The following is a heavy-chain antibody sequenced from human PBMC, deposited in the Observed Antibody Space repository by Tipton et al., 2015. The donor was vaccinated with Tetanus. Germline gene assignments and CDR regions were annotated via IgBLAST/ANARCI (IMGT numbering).Heavy chain of an antibody. D-gene: IGHD3-10*01. V-gene: IGHV4-4*07. CDR1: GDSPQDYY. CDR3: ARSKLLWFGESLSGFDS. J-gene: IGHJ4*02. Sequence: GLVKPSETLSLSCTVSGDSPQDYYWTWIRQSAGKGLEWIGRIYPGASTIYNPSLKSRVAMSMDRSKNHLSLKLNSVTAADTAVYYCARSKLLWFGESLSGFDSWGQGPLVTVSA. CDR2: IYPGAST.